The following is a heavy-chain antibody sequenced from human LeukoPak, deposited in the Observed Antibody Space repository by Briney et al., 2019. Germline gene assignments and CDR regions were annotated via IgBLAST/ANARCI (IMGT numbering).Heavy chain of an antibody. CDR2: IKSKTDGGTT. CDR3: TALTYYYDSSGPLNL. V-gene: IGHV3-15*01. J-gene: IGHJ4*02. D-gene: IGHD3-22*01. CDR1: GFTVSSNY. Sequence: PGGSLRLSCAASGFTVSSNYMSWVRQAPGKGLEWVGRIKSKTDGGTTDYAAPVKGRFTISRDDSKNTLYLQMNSLKTEDTAVYYCTALTYYYDSSGPLNLWGQGTLVTVSS.